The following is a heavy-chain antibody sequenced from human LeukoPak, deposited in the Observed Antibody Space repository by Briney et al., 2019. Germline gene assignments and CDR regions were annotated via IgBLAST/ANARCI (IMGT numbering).Heavy chain of an antibody. CDR1: GYSFTDYA. V-gene: IGHV1-3*01. J-gene: IGHJ4*02. CDR2: INAANGST. Sequence: GASVKVSCKASGYSFTDYAMHWVRQAPGQRLEWMGWINAANGSTKYSQKFQGRVTITRDTSASRAYMELSSLRSEDTAVYYCALAVQGYCSGGSCYDYWGQGTLVTVSS. D-gene: IGHD2-15*01. CDR3: ALAVQGYCSGGSCYDY.